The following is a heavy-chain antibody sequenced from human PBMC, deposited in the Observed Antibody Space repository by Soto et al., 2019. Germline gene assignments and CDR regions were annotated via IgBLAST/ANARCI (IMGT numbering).Heavy chain of an antibody. CDR1: GFTFSSYA. V-gene: IGHV3-30-3*01. Sequence: QVQLVESGGGVVQPGRSLRLSCAASGFTFSSYAMHWVRQAPGKGLEWVAVISYDGSNKYYADSVKGRFTISRDNSENTLYLQMNSLRAEDTAVYYCARVGGLTGYYNAPYYYYGMDVWGQGTTVTVSS. D-gene: IGHD3-9*01. CDR2: ISYDGSNK. CDR3: ARVGGLTGYYNAPYYYYGMDV. J-gene: IGHJ6*02.